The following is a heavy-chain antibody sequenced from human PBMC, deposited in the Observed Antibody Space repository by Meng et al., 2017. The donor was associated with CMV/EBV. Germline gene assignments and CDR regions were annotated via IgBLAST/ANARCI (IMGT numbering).Heavy chain of an antibody. CDR3: TTGVGYCSSTSCWPVGY. CDR2: ISSSGSTI. CDR1: GFTFSDYY. V-gene: IGHV3-11*01. Sequence: GGSLRLSCAASGFTFSDYYMSWIRQAPGKGLEWVSYISSSGSTIYYADSVKGRFTISRDNAKNSLYLQMNSLRAEDTAVYYCTTGVGYCSSTSCWPVGYWGQGTLVTVSS. J-gene: IGHJ4*02. D-gene: IGHD2-2*01.